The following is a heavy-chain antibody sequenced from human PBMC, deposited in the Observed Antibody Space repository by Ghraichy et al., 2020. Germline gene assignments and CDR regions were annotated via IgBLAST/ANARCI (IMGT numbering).Heavy chain of an antibody. J-gene: IGHJ6*02. CDR1: GFTFSSYA. CDR2: ISGSGGST. D-gene: IGHD3-3*01. CDR3: AKGPFWSGYYTWGDYYYYGMDV. Sequence: GGSLRLSCAASGFTFSSYAMSWVRQAPGKGLEWVSAISGSGGSTYYADSVKGRFTISRDNSKNTLYLQMNSLRAEDTAVYYCAKGPFWSGYYTWGDYYYYGMDVWGQGTTVTVSS. V-gene: IGHV3-23*01.